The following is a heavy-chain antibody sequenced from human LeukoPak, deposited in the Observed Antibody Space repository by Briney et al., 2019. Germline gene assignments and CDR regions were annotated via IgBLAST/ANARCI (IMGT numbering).Heavy chain of an antibody. D-gene: IGHD2-2*01. CDR1: GGSISSGDYY. V-gene: IGHV4-30-4*08. Sequence: PSQTLSLTCTVSGGSISSGDYYWRWIRQPPGKGLEWIGYIYYSGSTYYNPSLKSRVTISVDTSKNQFSLKLSSVTAADTAVYYCAREVVVVPAAISNYYYYMDVCGKGTTVTVSS. J-gene: IGHJ6*03. CDR2: IYYSGST. CDR3: AREVVVVPAAISNYYYYMDV.